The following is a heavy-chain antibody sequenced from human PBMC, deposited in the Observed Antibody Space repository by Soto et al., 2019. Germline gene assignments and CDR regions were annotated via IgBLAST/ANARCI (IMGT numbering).Heavy chain of an antibody. V-gene: IGHV3-30*18. CDR3: AKSPGVVIAEAILTGVYYYGMDV. CDR1: GFTFSSYG. Sequence: QMHLVEYGGGVVQPGRSLRLSCAASGFTFSSYGMHWVRQAPGKGLEWVALISSDGSNEYYADSVQGRFTISRDNSKNMLYLQMNSLRAEDTALYYCAKSPGVVIAEAILTGVYYYGMDVWGQGTTVTVSS. D-gene: IGHD6-13*01. CDR2: ISSDGSNE. J-gene: IGHJ6*02.